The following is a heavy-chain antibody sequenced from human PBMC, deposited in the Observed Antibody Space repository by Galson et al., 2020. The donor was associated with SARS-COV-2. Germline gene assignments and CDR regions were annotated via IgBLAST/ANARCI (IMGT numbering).Heavy chain of an antibody. D-gene: IGHD2-21*01. CDR1: GFTFSSYW. J-gene: IGHJ6*02. Sequence: GESLKISCAASGFTFSSYWMSWVRQAPGKGLEWVANIKQDGSEKYYVDSVKGRFTISRDNAKNSLYLQMNSLRAEDTAVYYCARDLEVVSSDYYYYYGMDVWGQGTTVTVSS. CDR3: ARDLEVVSSDYYYYYGMDV. V-gene: IGHV3-7*01. CDR2: IKQDGSEK.